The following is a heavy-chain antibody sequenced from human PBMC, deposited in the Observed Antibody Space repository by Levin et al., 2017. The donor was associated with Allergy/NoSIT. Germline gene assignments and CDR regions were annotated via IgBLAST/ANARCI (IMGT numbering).Heavy chain of an antibody. V-gene: IGHV3-33*01. D-gene: IGHD6-6*01. CDR3: ASQYSSSTSLEN. J-gene: IGHJ4*02. CDR1: GFTFSSYG. CDR2: IWYDGSNK. Sequence: GGSLRLSCAASGFTFSSYGMHWVRQAPGKGLEWVAVIWYDGSNKYYADSVKGRFTISRDNSKNTLYLQMNSLRAEDTAVYYCASQYSSSTSLENWGQGTLVTVSS.